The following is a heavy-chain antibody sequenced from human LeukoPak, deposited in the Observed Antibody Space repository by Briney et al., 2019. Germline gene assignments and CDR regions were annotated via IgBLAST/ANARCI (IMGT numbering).Heavy chain of an antibody. D-gene: IGHD2-2*01. Sequence: GGSLRLSCAASGFTFSDYYMSWIRQAPGKGLEWVSYISSSGSTIYYADSEKGRFTISRDNAKNSLYLQMNSLRAEDTAVYYCATQGVPAATPWYFDYWGQGTLVTVSS. J-gene: IGHJ4*02. V-gene: IGHV3-11*01. CDR1: GFTFSDYY. CDR3: ATQGVPAATPWYFDY. CDR2: ISSSGSTI.